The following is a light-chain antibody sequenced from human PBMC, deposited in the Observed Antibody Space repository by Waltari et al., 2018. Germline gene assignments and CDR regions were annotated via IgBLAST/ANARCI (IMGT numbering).Light chain of an antibody. J-gene: IGLJ2*01. CDR3: SSFTSDSTWV. CDR1: SSDVGAYTY. V-gene: IGLV2-14*03. Sequence: QSALTQPASVSGSPGQSITISFAGTSSDVGAYTYVSWYQHHPGKAPKLIIYDVNSRPSGVSNRFSGSKSGNTASLTISELQAEDEADYYCSSFTSDSTWVFGAGTKLTVL. CDR2: DVN.